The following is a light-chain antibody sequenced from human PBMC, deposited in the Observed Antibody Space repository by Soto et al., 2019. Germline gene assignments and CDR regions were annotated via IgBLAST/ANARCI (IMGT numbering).Light chain of an antibody. V-gene: IGLV1-40*01. CDR2: ENN. Sequence: QSVLTQPPSVSEAPGQRVTISCTGSSSNIGAGYEAHWYQQVPGTAPKLLIYENNNRPSGVPDRFSGSKSGTSASLAITGLQDEDEAGYYCQSYDSSLSGYVFGTGTKLTVL. J-gene: IGLJ1*01. CDR3: QSYDSSLSGYV. CDR1: SSNIGAGYE.